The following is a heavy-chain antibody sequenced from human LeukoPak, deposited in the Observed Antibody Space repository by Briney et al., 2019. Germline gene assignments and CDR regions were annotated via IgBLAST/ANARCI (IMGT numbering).Heavy chain of an antibody. V-gene: IGHV1-2*02. D-gene: IGHD4-17*01. J-gene: IGHJ4*02. CDR3: AREMGFGDYLFDY. CDR1: GYIFTGYY. CDR2: INPNSGGT. Sequence: GASVKVSCKASGYIFTGYYMHWVRQAPGQGLEWMGWINPNSGGTSFAQKFQGRVTMTRDTSISTAYMEMCRLRSDDTAVYYCAREMGFGDYLFDYWGQGTLVTVSS.